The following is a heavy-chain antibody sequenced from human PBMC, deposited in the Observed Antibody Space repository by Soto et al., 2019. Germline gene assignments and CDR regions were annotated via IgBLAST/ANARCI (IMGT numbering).Heavy chain of an antibody. CDR1: GYTFTGYY. CDR2: IIPVLGTA. CDR3: ARDQGVSSGYYLHYFDY. J-gene: IGHJ4*01. V-gene: IGHV1-69*13. D-gene: IGHD3-22*01. Sequence: GASVKVSCKASGYTFTGYYMHWVRQAPGQGLEWMGGIIPVLGTANYAQKFQGRVTITADESTSTVHMELGSLRSDDTAVYYCARDQGVSSGYYLHYFDYWGQGTLVTVSS.